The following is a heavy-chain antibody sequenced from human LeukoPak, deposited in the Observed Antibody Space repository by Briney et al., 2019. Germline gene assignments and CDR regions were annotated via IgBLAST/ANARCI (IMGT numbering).Heavy chain of an antibody. V-gene: IGHV3-15*01. CDR1: GFTFSNAW. CDR3: LYYYDSNGYYPLGY. D-gene: IGHD3-22*01. CDR2: IKRKTDGGTT. Sequence: PGGSLRLSCAASGFTFSNAWMSWVRQAPGKGLEWVGRIKRKTDGGTTDYAAPVKGRFTISRDDSKNTLYLQMNSLKTEDTAVYYCLYYYDSNGYYPLGYWGQGTLVTVSS. J-gene: IGHJ4*02.